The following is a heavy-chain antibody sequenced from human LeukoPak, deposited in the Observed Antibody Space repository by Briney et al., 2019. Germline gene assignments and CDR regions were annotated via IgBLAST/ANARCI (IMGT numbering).Heavy chain of an antibody. CDR2: INPNSGGT. CDR1: GYTFTGYY. V-gene: IGHV1-2*02. D-gene: IGHD1-14*01. Sequence: ASVKVSSKASGYTFTGYYMHWVRQAPGQGLEWMGWINPNSGGTNYAQKFQGRVTMTRDTSISTAYMELSRLRSDDTAVYYCARDFNPHGAIDYWGQGTLVTVSS. J-gene: IGHJ4*02. CDR3: ARDFNPHGAIDY.